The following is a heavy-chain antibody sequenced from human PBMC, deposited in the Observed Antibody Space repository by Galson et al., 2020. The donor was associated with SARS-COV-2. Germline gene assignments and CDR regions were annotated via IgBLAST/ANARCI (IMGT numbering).Heavy chain of an antibody. CDR2: IYSGGST. J-gene: IGHJ4*02. V-gene: IGHV3-66*01. CDR1: GFTISGNY. D-gene: IGHD2-2*01. CDR3: AREGGTTRFYFDY. Sequence: TGGSLRLSCAGSGFTISGNYMSWVRQAPGKGLEWVSVIYSGGSTYYADSVKGRFTISRDNSKNMLYLQMNSLRAEDTAVYYCAREGGTTRFYFDYWGQGTLGTVSS.